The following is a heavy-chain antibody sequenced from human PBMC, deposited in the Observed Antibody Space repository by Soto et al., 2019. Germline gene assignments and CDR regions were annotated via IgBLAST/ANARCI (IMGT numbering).Heavy chain of an antibody. CDR1: GGSISSSSYY. V-gene: IGHV4-39*01. D-gene: IGHD6-19*01. CDR2: IYYSGST. Sequence: LSLTCTVSGGSISSSSYYWGWIRQPPGKGLEWIGSIYYSGSTYYNPSLKSRVSISVDTSENQFSLKLSSVTAADTAVYYCARQVVDGTVAGTGSFDSWGQGTLVTVSS. CDR3: ARQVVDGTVAGTGSFDS. J-gene: IGHJ4*02.